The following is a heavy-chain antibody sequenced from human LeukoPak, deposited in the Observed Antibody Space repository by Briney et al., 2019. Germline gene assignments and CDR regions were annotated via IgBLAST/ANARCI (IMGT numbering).Heavy chain of an antibody. J-gene: IGHJ3*02. CDR1: GFTFDDYA. Sequence: GRSLRLSCAASGFTFDDYAMHWVRQAPGRGLEWVSGISWNSGSIGYADSVKGRFTISRDNAKNSLYLQMNSLRAEDMALYYCAKGSGYCSSTSCPGAFDIWGQGTMVTVSS. V-gene: IGHV3-9*03. CDR2: ISWNSGSI. D-gene: IGHD2-2*01. CDR3: AKGSGYCSSTSCPGAFDI.